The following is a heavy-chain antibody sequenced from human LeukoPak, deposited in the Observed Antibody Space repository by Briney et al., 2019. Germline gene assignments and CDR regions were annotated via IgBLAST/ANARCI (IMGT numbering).Heavy chain of an antibody. CDR1: RGSISSGSYY. Sequence: SQTPSLTCTVSRGSISSGSYYWNWIRQPAGKGLEWIGRIYANGSTNYNPSLNSRVTILADTSKNQFSLKLRSVTAADTAVYYCARRGDVWGQGTTVTVSS. J-gene: IGHJ3*01. CDR2: IYANGST. V-gene: IGHV4-61*02. CDR3: ARRGDV.